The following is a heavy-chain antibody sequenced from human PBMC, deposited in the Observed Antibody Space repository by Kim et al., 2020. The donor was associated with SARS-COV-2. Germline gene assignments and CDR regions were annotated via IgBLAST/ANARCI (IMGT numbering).Heavy chain of an antibody. J-gene: IGHJ2*01. Sequence: GGSLRLSCAASGSTFTNNWMSWVRQVPGKGLEWVANVKQDGSEKFYVDSVKGRFTISRDNAKNSVYLQMNSLRDEDTAIYYCARDARGDRYFDVWGRGTLVTVSS. CDR3: ARDARGDRYFDV. V-gene: IGHV3-7*03. CDR1: GSTFTNNW. CDR2: VKQDGSEK.